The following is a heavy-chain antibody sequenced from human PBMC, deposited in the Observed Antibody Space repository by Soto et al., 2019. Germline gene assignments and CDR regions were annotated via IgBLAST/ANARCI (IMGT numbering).Heavy chain of an antibody. CDR3: ARHYGADEGWFDP. V-gene: IGHV4-59*01. CDR1: GGSIISYY. D-gene: IGHD4-17*01. Sequence: SETLSLTCTVSGGSIISYYWSWIRQPPGKGLEWIGYIYYSGSTNYNPSLKSRVTISVDTSKNQFSLKLSSVTAADTAVYYCARHYGADEGWFDPWGQGTLVSVSS. CDR2: IYYSGST. J-gene: IGHJ5*02.